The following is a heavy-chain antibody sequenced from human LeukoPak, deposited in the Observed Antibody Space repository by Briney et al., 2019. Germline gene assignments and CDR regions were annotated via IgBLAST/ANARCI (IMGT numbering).Heavy chain of an antibody. D-gene: IGHD2-8*02. CDR1: GYSFTSYW. CDR2: SYPGDSDT. V-gene: IGHV5-51*01. Sequence: GESLKFSCKGLGYSFTSYWIGWVRQLPGKGLKWMGMSYPGDSDTRYSPSFQGQVTISADKSISTAYLQWSSLKASDTAMYYCARSRPRGVSPDYWGQGTLVTVSS. J-gene: IGHJ4*02. CDR3: ARSRPRGVSPDY.